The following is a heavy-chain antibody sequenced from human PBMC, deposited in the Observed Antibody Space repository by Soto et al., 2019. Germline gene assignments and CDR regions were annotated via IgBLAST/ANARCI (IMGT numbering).Heavy chain of an antibody. CDR3: AREYYDFWSGYYGNWSDP. CDR2: IIPIFGTA. Sequence: SVKVSCKASGGTFSSYAISWVRQAPGQGLEWMGGIIPIFGTANYAQKFQGRVTITADKSTSTAYMELSSLRSEDTAVYYCAREYYDFWSGYYGNWSDPWGQGTLVTVSS. J-gene: IGHJ5*02. D-gene: IGHD3-3*01. V-gene: IGHV1-69*06. CDR1: GGTFSSYA.